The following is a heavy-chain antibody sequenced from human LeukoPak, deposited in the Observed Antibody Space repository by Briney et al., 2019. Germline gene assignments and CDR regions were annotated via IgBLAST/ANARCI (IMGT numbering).Heavy chain of an antibody. D-gene: IGHD3-3*01. V-gene: IGHV4-4*07. CDR3: AREEFWSGYSDFDY. CDR2: IYTSGST. CDR1: GGSISSYY. Sequence: SETLSLTCTVSGGSISSYYWSWIRQPAGKGLEWIGRIYTSGSTNYNPSLKSRVTMSVDTSKNQFSLKLSSVTAADTAVYYCAREEFWSGYSDFDYWGQGTLVTVSS. J-gene: IGHJ4*02.